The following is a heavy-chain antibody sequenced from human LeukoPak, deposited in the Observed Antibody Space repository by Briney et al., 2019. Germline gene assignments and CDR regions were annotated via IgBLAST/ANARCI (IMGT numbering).Heavy chain of an antibody. J-gene: IGHJ4*02. Sequence: RPGGSLRLSCAASGFTVSNNYMSWVRQAPGKGLEWVSTISGGGGSTYYADSVKGRFTISRDNSKNTRCLQMNSLRAEDTAVYYCAKDGIYKVAYWGQGTLVTVSS. V-gene: IGHV3-23*01. CDR2: ISGGGGST. CDR1: GFTVSNNY. D-gene: IGHD1-14*01. CDR3: AKDGIYKVAY.